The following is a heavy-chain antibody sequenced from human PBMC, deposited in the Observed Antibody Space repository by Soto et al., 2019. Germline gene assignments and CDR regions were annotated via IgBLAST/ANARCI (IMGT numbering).Heavy chain of an antibody. V-gene: IGHV3-48*03. CDR3: VRVVVPSPPSIFVYFHS. D-gene: IGHD3-10*01. CDR1: RVPGGSLE. CDR2: IIGRGNHK. J-gene: IGHJ4*02. Sequence: SPELVSADSRVPGGSLEMVWVRQTPGQGLELVSYIIGRGNHKYFEDSVNGRFAISIDNFRNSVYLQMNSLRDEDTAVHYCVRVVVPSPPSIFVYFHSRGQVILGTLSS.